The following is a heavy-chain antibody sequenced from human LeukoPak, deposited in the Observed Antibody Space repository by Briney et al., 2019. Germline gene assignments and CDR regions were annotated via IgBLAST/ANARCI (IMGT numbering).Heavy chain of an antibody. D-gene: IGHD4-11*01. J-gene: IGHJ6*03. CDR3: ARVTTVTTTYYCYYYMDV. Sequence: PSETLSLTCTVSGGSISSYHWSWIRQPAGKGLEWIGRIYTSGSANYNPSLKRRATMSVDTYKSQFSLKLRSVTAADTAVYYCARVTTVTTTYYCYYYMDVWGKGTTVTVSS. V-gene: IGHV4-4*07. CDR2: IYTSGSA. CDR1: GGSISSYH.